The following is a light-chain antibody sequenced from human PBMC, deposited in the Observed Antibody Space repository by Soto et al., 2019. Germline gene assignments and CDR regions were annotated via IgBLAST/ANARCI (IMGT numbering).Light chain of an antibody. J-gene: IGKJ2*01. CDR2: KAS. Sequence: DIQMTQSPSTLSASVGDRVTSTCRASQSISDWLAWYQQRSGKAPKLLIYKASSLQSGVPPRFSGSGSGTEFTLTISSLQPDDFATYYCQQYNRFPYTFGQGTKLEIK. CDR1: QSISDW. CDR3: QQYNRFPYT. V-gene: IGKV1-5*03.